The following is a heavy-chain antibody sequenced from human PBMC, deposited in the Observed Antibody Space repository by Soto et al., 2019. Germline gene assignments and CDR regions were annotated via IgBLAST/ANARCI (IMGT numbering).Heavy chain of an antibody. Sequence: GSLRLSCAATGFTFSSYGMHWVRQAPGKGLEWVAVISYDGSNKYYADSVKGRFTISRDNSKNTLYLQMNSLRAEDTAVYYCARDIGPRSSARVDYWCQGTLVTVSS. J-gene: IGHJ4*02. CDR2: ISYDGSNK. CDR1: GFTFSSYG. V-gene: IGHV3-30*03. D-gene: IGHD3-10*01. CDR3: ARDIGPRSSARVDY.